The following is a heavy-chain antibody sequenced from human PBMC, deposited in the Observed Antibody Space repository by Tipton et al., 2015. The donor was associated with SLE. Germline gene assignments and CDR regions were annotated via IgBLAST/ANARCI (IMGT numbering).Heavy chain of an antibody. J-gene: IGHJ4*02. V-gene: IGHV4-59*11. CDR1: GGSISSHY. Sequence: TLSLTCTVSGGSISSHYWSWIRQPPGKGLEWIGYIYYSGSTNYNPSLKSRVTISVDTSKNQFSLKLGSVTAADTAVYYCAGGVAAGEAFDYWGQGSLVTVSS. CDR2: IYYSGST. D-gene: IGHD6-13*01. CDR3: AGGVAAGEAFDY.